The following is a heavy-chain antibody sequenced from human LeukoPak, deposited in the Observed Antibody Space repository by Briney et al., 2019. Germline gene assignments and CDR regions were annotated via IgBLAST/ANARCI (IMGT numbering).Heavy chain of an antibody. V-gene: IGHV1-2*02. Sequence: ASVKVSCKASGYTFTGYYMHWVRQAPGQGREWMGWINPNSGGTNYAQKFQGRVTMTRGTSISTAYMGLSRLRSDDTAVYYCARDEYYYYMDVWGKGTTVTVSS. CDR2: INPNSGGT. CDR3: ARDEYYYYMDV. J-gene: IGHJ6*03. CDR1: GYTFTGYY.